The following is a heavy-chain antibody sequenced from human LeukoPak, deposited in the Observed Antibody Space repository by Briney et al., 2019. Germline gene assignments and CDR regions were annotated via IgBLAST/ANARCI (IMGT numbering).Heavy chain of an antibody. CDR3: ARGQFRLSDYDSSGFDY. CDR1: GFTFSNYA. CDR2: ISYGGSNK. Sequence: PGRSLRLSCVASGFTFSNYAMHWVRQAPGKGLEWVAVISYGGSNKYYADSVKGRFTISGDNSKNTLYLQMISLRAEDTAVYYCARGQFRLSDYDSSGFDYWGQGTLVTVSS. J-gene: IGHJ4*02. V-gene: IGHV3-30*04. D-gene: IGHD3-22*01.